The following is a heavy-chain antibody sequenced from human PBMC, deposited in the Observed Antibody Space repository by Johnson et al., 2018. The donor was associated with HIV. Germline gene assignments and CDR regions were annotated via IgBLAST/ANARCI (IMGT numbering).Heavy chain of an antibody. V-gene: IGHV3-23*04. J-gene: IGHJ3*02. D-gene: IGHD1-1*01. CDR1: GFTFTTSA. CDR2: ISDSGDNT. CDR3: ARGGIIHDAFDI. Sequence: EVQLVESGGGLVQPGGSLRLSCAASGFTFTTSAMSWVRQAPGKGLEWVSAISDSGDNTYYADSGRGRFTISRDNSKNTLYLQMSSLRAEDTAVYYCARGGIIHDAFDIWGQGTMVTVSS.